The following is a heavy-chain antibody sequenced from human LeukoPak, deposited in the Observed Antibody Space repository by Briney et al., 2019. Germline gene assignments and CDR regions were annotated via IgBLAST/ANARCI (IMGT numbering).Heavy chain of an antibody. J-gene: IGHJ6*02. Sequence: ASVKVSCTASGYTFTGYYMHWVRQAPGQGLEWMGWINPNSGGSYYAQKFQGRVTMTRDTSITTVYMELSRLRSGDAAVYYCARMDCSGGSCYHYYYGMDVWGQGTTVTVSS. D-gene: IGHD2-15*01. V-gene: IGHV1-2*02. CDR3: ARMDCSGGSCYHYYYGMDV. CDR2: INPNSGGS. CDR1: GYTFTGYY.